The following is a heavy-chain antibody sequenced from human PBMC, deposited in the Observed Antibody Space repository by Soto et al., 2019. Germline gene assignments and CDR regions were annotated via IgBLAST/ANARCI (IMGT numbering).Heavy chain of an antibody. CDR1: GGTFSSYA. V-gene: IGHV1-69*13. CDR3: ARGVVVTAAYRS. Sequence: SSVKVSCKASGGTFSSYAISWLRQAPGQGLEWMGGIIPIFGTANYAQKFQGRVTITADESTSTAYMELSSLRSEDTAVYHCARGVVVTAAYRSWGQGTLVTVSS. D-gene: IGHD2-21*02. CDR2: IIPIFGTA. J-gene: IGHJ5*02.